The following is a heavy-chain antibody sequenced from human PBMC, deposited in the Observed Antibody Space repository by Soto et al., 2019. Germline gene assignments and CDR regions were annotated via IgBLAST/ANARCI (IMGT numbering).Heavy chain of an antibody. D-gene: IGHD3-22*01. J-gene: IGHJ4*02. V-gene: IGHV3-23*01. CDR2: ISGSGGST. Sequence: EVQLLESGGGLVQPGGSLRLSCAASGFTDSSYAMSWVRQAPGKGLEWVSAISGSGGSTYYADSVKGRFTISRDNSKNTLYLQMNSLRAEDTAVYYCPKVPYYYDSSGYIVWGQGTLVTVSS. CDR1: GFTDSSYA. CDR3: PKVPYYYDSSGYIV.